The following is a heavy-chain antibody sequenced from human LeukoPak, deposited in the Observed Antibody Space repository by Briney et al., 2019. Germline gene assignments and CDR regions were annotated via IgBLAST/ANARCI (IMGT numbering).Heavy chain of an antibody. CDR3: AKDRPYHYDSSGYYYGGPLDY. CDR1: GFAFDDYG. D-gene: IGHD3-22*01. V-gene: IGHV3-43*02. CDR2: ISGDGVNT. J-gene: IGHJ4*02. Sequence: GGSLRLSCVASGFAFDDYGMHWVRQAPGKGLEWVSLISGDGVNTYYADSVKGRFTISRDNSKNSLSLQMNSLRTEDTALYYCAKDRPYHYDSSGYYYGGPLDYWGQGTLVTVSS.